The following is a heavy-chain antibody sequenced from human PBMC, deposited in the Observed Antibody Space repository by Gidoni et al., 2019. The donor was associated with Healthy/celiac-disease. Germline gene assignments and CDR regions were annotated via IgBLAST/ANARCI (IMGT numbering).Heavy chain of an antibody. CDR2: ISGSGGST. CDR3: AKVRSSSPNWFDP. D-gene: IGHD6-6*01. V-gene: IGHV3-23*01. J-gene: IGHJ5*02. Sequence: EVQLLESGGGLVQPGGSLRLSCAASGVTVSSYARGWVRQAPGKGLEWVSAISGSGGSTYYADSVKGRFTISRDNSKNTLYLQMNSLRAEDTAVYYCAKVRSSSPNWFDPWGQGTLVTVSS. CDR1: GVTVSSYA.